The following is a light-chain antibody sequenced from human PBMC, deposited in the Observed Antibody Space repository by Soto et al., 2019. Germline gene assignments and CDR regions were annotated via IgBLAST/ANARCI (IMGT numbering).Light chain of an antibody. J-gene: IGKJ1*01. Sequence: EIVMTQSPATLSLSPGERATLSCRASQSVSSNLACYQQKPGQAPRLLIYGASTRATGIPARFSGSGSGTEFTLTISSLQSEDFAVYYCQQYNNWPPWTFGQGTKLDI. CDR1: QSVSSN. CDR2: GAS. CDR3: QQYNNWPPWT. V-gene: IGKV3-15*01.